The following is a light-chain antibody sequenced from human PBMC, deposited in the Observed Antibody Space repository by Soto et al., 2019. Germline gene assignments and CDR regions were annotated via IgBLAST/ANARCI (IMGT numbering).Light chain of an antibody. V-gene: IGLV2-23*02. J-gene: IGLJ1*01. CDR3: CSYAGSHSYI. CDR2: EVN. Sequence: QSALTQPASVSGSPGQSITISCTGTGGDIGNYNLVSWYRQNPGEAPKLIIYEVNKWPSGISSRLSGSKSGYTAFLTISGLQAEDEADYHCCSYAGSHSYIFGSGTKLTVL. CDR1: GGDIGNYNL.